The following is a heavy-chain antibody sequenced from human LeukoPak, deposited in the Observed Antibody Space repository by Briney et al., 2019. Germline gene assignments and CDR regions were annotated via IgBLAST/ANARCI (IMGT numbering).Heavy chain of an antibody. V-gene: IGHV3-23*01. D-gene: IGHD3-22*01. CDR1: GFTFSSYA. J-gene: IGHJ4*02. Sequence: PGGSLRLSCAASGFTFSSYAMSWVRQALGKGLEWVSGISGSGDNTYYADSVKGRFTISRDNSKNTLYVQVNSLGTEDTAAYYCAKGSYYDSSGSFYFDHWGQGTLVTVSS. CDR2: ISGSGDNT. CDR3: AKGSYYDSSGSFYFDH.